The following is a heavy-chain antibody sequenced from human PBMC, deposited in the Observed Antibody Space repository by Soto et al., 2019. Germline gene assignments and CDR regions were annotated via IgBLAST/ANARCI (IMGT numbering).Heavy chain of an antibody. D-gene: IGHD2-2*01. Sequence: GCLSISCAASGFSLTNYAMGGVCQAPGKGLEWVSTISGSGGDTYYAGSIKGRFTISRDNYKKTVYLQMNSMRAEDTATYYCAKRYCPTTTCVREVGDGGHRTLVTVSS. J-gene: IGHJ4*01. CDR2: ISGSGGDT. CDR1: GFSLTNYA. CDR3: AKRYCPTTTCVREVGD. V-gene: IGHV3-23*01.